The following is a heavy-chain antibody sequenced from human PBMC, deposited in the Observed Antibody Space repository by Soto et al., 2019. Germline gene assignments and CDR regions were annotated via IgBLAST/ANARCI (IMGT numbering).Heavy chain of an antibody. V-gene: IGHV4-59*01. CDR1: GGSISSYY. Sequence: SETLSLTCTVSGGSISSYYWSWIRQPPGKGLEWIGYIYYSGSTNYNPSLKSRVTISVDTSKNQFSLKLSSVTAADTAVYYFARGTYYDILTGYPYYYGMDVWGQGTTVTVS. D-gene: IGHD3-9*01. CDR3: ARGTYYDILTGYPYYYGMDV. J-gene: IGHJ6*02. CDR2: IYYSGST.